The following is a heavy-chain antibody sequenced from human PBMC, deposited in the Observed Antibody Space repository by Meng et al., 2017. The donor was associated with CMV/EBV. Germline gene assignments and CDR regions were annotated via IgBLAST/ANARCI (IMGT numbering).Heavy chain of an antibody. D-gene: IGHD5/OR15-5a*01. Sequence: KVSCKASGFTSISYRIGWVRQMPGKGLEWMGIIYAGDADFGYNPSFQGQVTISADRSTNTAYLQWRSLKNSDTAIYYCARLGIVSSAVGLALDVWGQGTMVTVSS. J-gene: IGHJ3*01. CDR1: GFTSISYR. CDR2: IYAGDADF. V-gene: IGHV5-51*01. CDR3: ARLGIVSSAVGLALDV.